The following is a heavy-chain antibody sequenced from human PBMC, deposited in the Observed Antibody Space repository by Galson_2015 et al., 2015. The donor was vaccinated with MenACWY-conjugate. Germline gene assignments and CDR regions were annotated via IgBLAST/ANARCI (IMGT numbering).Heavy chain of an antibody. CDR1: GLTFSSYA. Sequence: SLRLSCAASGLTFSSYAMSWVRQAPGKGLEWVSYISDSGDNTFYAGSVKGRFSISRDNSKKTLYLQMNSLRVEDTALYYCANAACGGSDTCSYDYWGPGTPVTVSS. CDR3: ANAACGGSDTCSYDY. D-gene: IGHD2-15*01. CDR2: ISDSGDNT. J-gene: IGHJ4*02. V-gene: IGHV3-23*01.